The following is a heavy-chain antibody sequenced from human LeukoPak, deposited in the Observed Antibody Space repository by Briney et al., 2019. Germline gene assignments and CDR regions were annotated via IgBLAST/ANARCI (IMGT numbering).Heavy chain of an antibody. V-gene: IGHV3-23*01. Sequence: PGGTLRLSCAASGFTFNTYAMTWVRQAPGKGLEWVSAISGSGTSTYYADSVKGRFTISRDNSKNTLYLQMNSLRAEDTAVYYCAKFPTVTYYHYYYMDVWGKGTTVTVSS. CDR1: GFTFNTYA. J-gene: IGHJ6*03. CDR3: AKFPTVTYYHYYYMDV. D-gene: IGHD4-17*01. CDR2: ISGSGTST.